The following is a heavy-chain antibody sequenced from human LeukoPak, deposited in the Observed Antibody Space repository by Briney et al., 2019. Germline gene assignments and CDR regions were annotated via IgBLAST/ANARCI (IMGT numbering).Heavy chain of an antibody. V-gene: IGHV3-53*01. J-gene: IGHJ6*03. D-gene: IGHD6-13*01. CDR1: GFSVRTNF. CDR3: AIRGGIAAAVTYSRYYYYMDV. CDR2: IYTGGGT. Sequence: PGGSPRLSCAVSGFSVRTNFMSWVRQAPGKGLEWVSVIYTGGGTDHADSVKGRFTIPRDNSKNTLYLQMSSLRAEDTAVYYCAIRGGIAAAVTYSRYYYYMDVWGKGTTVTVSS.